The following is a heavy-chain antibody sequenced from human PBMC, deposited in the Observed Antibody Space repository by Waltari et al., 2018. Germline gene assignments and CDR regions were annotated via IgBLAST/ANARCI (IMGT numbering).Heavy chain of an antibody. D-gene: IGHD1-26*01. V-gene: IGHV3-48*03. CDR3: ARGEGGANEY. CDR2: SSSGASTI. J-gene: IGHJ4*01. CDR1: GFTFRNYE. Sequence: EVQLVESGGGLVQPGGSLRLLCAASGFTFRNYEMNWVRQAPGKGLGWSSYSSSGASTIFYADSGKGRFTISRDNAKNSGYLEMNSLRADDTAIYYCARGEGGANEYWGQGTLVTVSS.